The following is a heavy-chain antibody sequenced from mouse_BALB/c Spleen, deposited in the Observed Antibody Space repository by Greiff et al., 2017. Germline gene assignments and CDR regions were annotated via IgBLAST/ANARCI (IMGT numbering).Heavy chain of an antibody. J-gene: IGHJ4*01. Sequence: DVMLVESGGGLVKPGGSLKLSCATSGFTFSSYAMSWVRQTPEKRLEWVASISSGGSTYYPDSVKGRFTISRDNARNILYLQMSSLRSEDTAMYYCARGTDYYAMDYWGQGTSVTVSS. CDR2: ISSGGST. V-gene: IGHV5-6-5*01. D-gene: IGHD4-1*01. CDR3: ARGTDYYAMDY. CDR1: GFTFSSYA.